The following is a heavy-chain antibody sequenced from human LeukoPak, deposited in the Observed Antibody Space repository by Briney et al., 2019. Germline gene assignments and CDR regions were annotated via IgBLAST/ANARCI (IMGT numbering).Heavy chain of an antibody. J-gene: IGHJ3*02. CDR1: GGSISSYY. Sequence: PSETLSLTFTVSGGSISSYYWSWIRQPAGKGLEWIGRIYTSGSTNYNPSLKSRVTMSVDTSKNQFSLKLSSVTAADTAVYYCARDRGWFGELLENDAFDIWGQGTMVTVSS. D-gene: IGHD3-10*01. V-gene: IGHV4-4*07. CDR3: ARDRGWFGELLENDAFDI. CDR2: IYTSGST.